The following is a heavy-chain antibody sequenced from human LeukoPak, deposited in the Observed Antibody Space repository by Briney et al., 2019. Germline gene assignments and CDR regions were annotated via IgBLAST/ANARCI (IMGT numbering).Heavy chain of an antibody. J-gene: IGHJ4*02. CDR2: PYYRSKWYY. D-gene: IGHD2-15*01. Sequence: SQTLSLTCAISGDSVSSNSADWNRIRPCPSGGLEWLGRPYYRSKWYYDYALSVNRRSTINPNTSENQFSLQLNSVTPDDTAVYYCARDGTWRLDYWGQGILVTVSS. CDR3: ARDGTWRLDY. CDR1: GDSVSSNSAD. V-gene: IGHV6-1*01.